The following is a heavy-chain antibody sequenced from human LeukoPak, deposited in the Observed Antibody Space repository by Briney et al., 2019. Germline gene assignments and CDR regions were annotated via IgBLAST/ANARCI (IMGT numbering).Heavy chain of an antibody. CDR2: MNPNSGNT. J-gene: IGHJ4*02. D-gene: IGHD2-15*01. CDR1: VYTFTSYD. CDR3: ARAYCSGGSCYLGLGY. V-gene: IGHV1-8*01. Sequence: ASVKVSCKASVYTFTSYDINWVRQATGQGLEWMGWMNPNSGNTGYAQKFQGRVTMTRNTSISTAYMELSSLRSEDTAVYYCARAYCSGGSCYLGLGYWGQGTLVTVSS.